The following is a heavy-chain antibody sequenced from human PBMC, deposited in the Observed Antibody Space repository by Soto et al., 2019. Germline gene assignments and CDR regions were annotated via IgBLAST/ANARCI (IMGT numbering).Heavy chain of an antibody. V-gene: IGHV4-34*01. CDR3: ARGLKYVVVVAATRFLAFDI. J-gene: IGHJ3*02. Sequence: SETLSLTSAVYGWSFSGYYWSWIRQPPGKGLEWIGEINHSGSTNYNPSLKSRVTISVDMSKNQFSLKLSSVTAADTAVYYCARGLKYVVVVAATRFLAFDIWGQGTMGTVSS. D-gene: IGHD2-15*01. CDR1: GWSFSGYY. CDR2: INHSGST.